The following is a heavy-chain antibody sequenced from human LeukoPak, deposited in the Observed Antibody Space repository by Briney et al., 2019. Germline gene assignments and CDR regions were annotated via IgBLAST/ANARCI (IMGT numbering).Heavy chain of an antibody. CDR1: GFTFSNYG. J-gene: IGHJ3*02. V-gene: IGHV3-33*01. CDR2: IWSDGTNR. CDR3: AREYDYGGNSDYDAFDI. D-gene: IGHD4-23*01. Sequence: GGSLRLSCAASGFTFSNYGMYWVRQAPGKGLEWVAVIWSDGTNRLHADSVKGRFTISRDNAKNSLYLQMNSLRAEDTAVYYCAREYDYGGNSDYDAFDIWGQGTMVTVSS.